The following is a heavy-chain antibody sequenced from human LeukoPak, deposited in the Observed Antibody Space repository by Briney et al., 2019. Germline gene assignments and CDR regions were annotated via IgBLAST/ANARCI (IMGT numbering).Heavy chain of an antibody. CDR2: IYYSGTT. V-gene: IGHV4-59*01. Sequence: SETLSLTCTVSGGSISSYYWSWIRQPPGKGLEWIGYIYYSGTTNYNPSLKSRVTISVDTSKNQFSLRLSSVTAADTAVYYCARGRYDYGDSWGQGTLVTVSS. D-gene: IGHD3-16*01. CDR3: ARGRYDYGDS. J-gene: IGHJ4*02. CDR1: GGSISSYY.